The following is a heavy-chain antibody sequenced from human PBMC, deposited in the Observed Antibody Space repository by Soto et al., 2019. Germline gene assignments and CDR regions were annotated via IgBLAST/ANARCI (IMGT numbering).Heavy chain of an antibody. V-gene: IGHV4-34*01. J-gene: IGHJ4*02. CDR3: ARVLQLRFLEWEYYDY. CDR1: GGSFSGYY. Sequence: SETLSLTCAVYGGSFSGYYWSWIRQPPGKGLEWIGEINHSGSTNYNPSLKSRVTISVDTSKNQFSLKLSSVTAADTAVYYCARVLQLRFLEWEYYDYWGQGTLVTVSS. CDR2: INHSGST. D-gene: IGHD3-3*01.